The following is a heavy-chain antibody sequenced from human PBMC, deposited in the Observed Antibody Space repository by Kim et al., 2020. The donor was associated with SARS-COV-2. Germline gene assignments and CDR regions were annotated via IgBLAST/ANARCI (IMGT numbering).Heavy chain of an antibody. D-gene: IGHD3-10*01. V-gene: IGHV3-23*01. CDR1: GFTFSSYA. CDR2: ISGSGGST. J-gene: IGHJ6*02. CDR3: AKDREIYGSGTKIYYYYYGMDV. Sequence: GGSLRLSCAASGFTFSSYAMSWVRQAPGKGLEWVSAISGSGGSTYYADSVKGRFTISRDNSKNTLYLQMNSLRAEDTAVYYCAKDREIYGSGTKIYYYYYGMDVWGQGTTVTVSS.